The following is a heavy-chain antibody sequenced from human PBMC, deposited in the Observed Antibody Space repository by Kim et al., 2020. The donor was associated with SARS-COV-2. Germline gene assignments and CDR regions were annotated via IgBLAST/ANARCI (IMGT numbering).Heavy chain of an antibody. CDR2: IYYSGST. D-gene: IGHD6-13*01. CDR1: GGSISSGGYY. J-gene: IGHJ6*02. CDR3: ARTLYSSSCRGAPRYYYYGMDV. V-gene: IGHV4-31*03. Sequence: SETLSLTCTVSGGSISSGGYYWSWIRQHPGKGLEWIGYIYYSGSTYYNPSLKSRVTISVDTSKNQFSLKLSSVTAADTAVYYCARTLYSSSCRGAPRYYYYGMDVWGQGTTVTVSS.